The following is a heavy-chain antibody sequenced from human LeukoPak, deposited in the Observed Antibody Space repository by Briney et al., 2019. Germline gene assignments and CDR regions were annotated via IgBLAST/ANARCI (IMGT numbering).Heavy chain of an antibody. D-gene: IGHD6-13*01. CDR3: AKSFGYSRSWFDN. Sequence: PGGSLRLSCAAPGFTFSSYEMNWVRQAPGKGLEWVSYISSSGSTTHYADSVKGRFTISRDNAKKSLYLQMNSLRVGDTAVYYCAKSFGYSRSWFDNWGQGTLVTVSS. J-gene: IGHJ4*02. CDR1: GFTFSSYE. V-gene: IGHV3-48*03. CDR2: ISSSGSTT.